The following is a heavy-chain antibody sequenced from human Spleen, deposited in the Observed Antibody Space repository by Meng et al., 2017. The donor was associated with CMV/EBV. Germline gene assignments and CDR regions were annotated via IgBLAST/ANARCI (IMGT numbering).Heavy chain of an antibody. CDR2: INPSGDNT. CDR1: GYTLISYY. D-gene: IGHD3-16*01. Sequence: ASVKVSCKASGYTLISYYLHWVRQAPGQGLEWMGIINPSGDNTNYAQKFQGRVTMTRDTSTSTVYMELSRLRSEDTAVYFCARGEEAQWGLNFYYYGMDVWGQGTTVTVSS. CDR3: ARGEEAQWGLNFYYYGMDV. V-gene: IGHV1-46*01. J-gene: IGHJ6*02.